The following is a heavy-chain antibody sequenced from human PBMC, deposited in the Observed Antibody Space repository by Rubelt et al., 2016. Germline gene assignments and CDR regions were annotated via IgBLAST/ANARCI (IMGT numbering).Heavy chain of an antibody. Sequence: QVQLQQWGAGLLKPSETLSLTCAVYGGSFSGYYWSWIRQPPGKGLEWIGAINHSGSTNYNPSLKSRVTISVDTSNDQFSLKRRAVTAADTAVYYCARHRDNRAPRFNYWGQGTRVTVSS. D-gene: IGHD1-14*01. CDR3: ARHRDNRAPRFNY. J-gene: IGHJ4*02. CDR1: GGSFSGYY. V-gene: IGHV4-34*01. CDR2: INHSGST.